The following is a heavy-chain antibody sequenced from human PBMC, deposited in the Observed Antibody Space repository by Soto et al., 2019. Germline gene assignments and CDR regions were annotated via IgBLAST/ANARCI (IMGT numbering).Heavy chain of an antibody. Sequence: EVQLLESGGGLVQPGGSLRLSCEASGFTFSTYAMNWVRQAPGKGLEWVSSISGRGDKTYHTDSVKGRFTISRDNSKDTLYLQMIGLTADDTAVYFCAKGDGRGGYCSGGSCYETSSYGMDVWGQGTTVTVSS. J-gene: IGHJ6*02. V-gene: IGHV3-23*01. CDR3: AKGDGRGGYCSGGSCYETSSYGMDV. D-gene: IGHD2-15*01. CDR1: GFTFSTYA. CDR2: ISGRGDKT.